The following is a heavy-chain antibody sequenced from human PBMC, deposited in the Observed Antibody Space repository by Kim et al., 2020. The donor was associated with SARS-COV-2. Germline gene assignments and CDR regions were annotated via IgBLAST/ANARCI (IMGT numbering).Heavy chain of an antibody. V-gene: IGHV4-59*01. J-gene: IGHJ4*02. Sequence: SETLSLTCTVSGGSISSYYWSWIRQPPGKGLEWIGYIYYSGSTNYNPSLKCRVTISVDTSKNQFSLKLSSVTAADTAVYYCARGFDYWGQGTLVTVSS. CDR3: ARGFDY. CDR2: IYYSGST. CDR1: GGSISSYY.